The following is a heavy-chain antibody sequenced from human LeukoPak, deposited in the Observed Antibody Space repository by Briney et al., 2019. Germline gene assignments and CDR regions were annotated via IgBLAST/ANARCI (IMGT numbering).Heavy chain of an antibody. CDR3: ARYVIAPYRSSSRDWYFDL. D-gene: IGHD6-6*01. V-gene: IGHV4-34*01. CDR1: GGSFSGYY. J-gene: IGHJ2*01. CDR2: INHSGST. Sequence: SETLSLTCAVYGGSFSGYYWSWVRQPPGKGLEWIGEINHSGSTNYNPSLKSRVTISVDASKNQFSLKLTSVTAADTAVYYCARYVIAPYRSSSRDWYFDLWGRGTLVTVSS.